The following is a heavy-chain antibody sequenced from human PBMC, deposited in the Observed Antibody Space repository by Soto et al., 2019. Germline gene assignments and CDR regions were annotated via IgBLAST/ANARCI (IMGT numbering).Heavy chain of an antibody. J-gene: IGHJ4*02. CDR3: ARVYYDFWSGYRNPGYFDY. D-gene: IGHD3-3*01. V-gene: IGHV1-46*03. CDR2: INPSGGRT. CDR1: GYTFTSYY. Sequence: ASVKVSCKASGYTFTSYYMHWVRQAPGQGLEWMGIINPSGGRTSYAQKFQGRVTMTRDTSTSTVYMELSSLRSEDTAVYYCARVYYDFWSGYRNPGYFDYWGQGTLVTVS.